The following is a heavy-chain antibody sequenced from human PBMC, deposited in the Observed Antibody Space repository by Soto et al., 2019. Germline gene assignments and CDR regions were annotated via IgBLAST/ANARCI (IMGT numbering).Heavy chain of an antibody. CDR3: ARAYSSSWYRLPGWFDP. D-gene: IGHD6-13*01. J-gene: IGHJ5*02. CDR1: SGSISSSNW. Sequence: PSETLSLTCAVSSGSISSSNWWSWVRQPPGKGLEWIGEIYHSGSTNYNPSLKSRVTISVDKSKNQFSLKLSSVTAADTAVYYCARAYSSSWYRLPGWFDPWGQGTQVTVSS. CDR2: IYHSGST. V-gene: IGHV4-4*02.